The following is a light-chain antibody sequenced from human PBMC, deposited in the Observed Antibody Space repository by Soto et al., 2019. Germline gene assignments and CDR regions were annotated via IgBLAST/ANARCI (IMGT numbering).Light chain of an antibody. CDR2: SAS. CDR1: QSISTE. Sequence: EIVMTQSPATLSVSPGERATLSCRASQSISTELAWYQQKPGQPPRLLIYSASTRATGVPARFTGSGSGSEFTLTISGLQSEDFAVYYCQQGHNWPLIVGQGTRLEI. J-gene: IGKJ2*01. CDR3: QQGHNWPLI. V-gene: IGKV3-15*01.